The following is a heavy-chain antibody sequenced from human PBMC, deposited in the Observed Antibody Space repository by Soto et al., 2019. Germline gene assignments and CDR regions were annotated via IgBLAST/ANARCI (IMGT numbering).Heavy chain of an antibody. CDR3: AVGGDVVGTIGHFY. D-gene: IGHD5-12*01. CDR1: GFTFSTSA. CDR2: ITDGGGLT. J-gene: IGHJ4*02. V-gene: IGHV3-23*01. Sequence: EVQLLESGGGLVQPGGSLRLSCATSGFTFSTSAMTWVRQAPGKGLEWVSSITDGGGLTYYADSVKGRCTISRDNSKKTLSLQMSSLKTDDTAVYYCAVGGDVVGTIGHFYWGQGTLATVSS.